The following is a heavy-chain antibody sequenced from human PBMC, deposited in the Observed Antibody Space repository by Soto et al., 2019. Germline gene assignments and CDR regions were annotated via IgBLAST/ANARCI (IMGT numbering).Heavy chain of an antibody. D-gene: IGHD6-19*01. CDR2: INPSGGST. CDR3: ARACSPSSGCPAGYNFDY. Sequence: ASVKVSCKASGYTFTNYYIHWVRQAPGQGLEWMGIINPSGGSTSYAQKFQGRVTMTRDTSTSTVYMELSSLRSEDTAVYYCARACSPSSGCPAGYNFDYWGQGTLVTVSS. CDR1: GYTFTNYY. V-gene: IGHV1-46*01. J-gene: IGHJ4*02.